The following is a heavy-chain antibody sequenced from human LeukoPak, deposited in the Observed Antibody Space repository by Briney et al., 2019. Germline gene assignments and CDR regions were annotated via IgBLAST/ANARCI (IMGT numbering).Heavy chain of an antibody. Sequence: ASVKVSCKTSGSTFSTYGISWVRQAPGQGLEWMGWISGYNYHTDYARKFQGRLTVTTDTSTKTAYMGLRNLRSDDTAVYYCARDSQIAVAVEGWLDPWGQGTLVTVSS. CDR3: ARDSQIAVAVEGWLDP. CDR2: ISGYNYHT. J-gene: IGHJ5*02. D-gene: IGHD6-19*01. V-gene: IGHV1-18*01. CDR1: GSTFSTYG.